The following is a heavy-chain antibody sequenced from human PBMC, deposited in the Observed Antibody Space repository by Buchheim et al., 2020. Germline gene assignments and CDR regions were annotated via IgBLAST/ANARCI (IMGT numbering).Heavy chain of an antibody. J-gene: IGHJ6*02. D-gene: IGHD3-10*01. V-gene: IGHV4-59*08. CDR3: ASLYGSGSYYPYYYYYYGMDV. Sequence: QVQLQESGPGLVKPSETLSLTCTVSGGSISSYYWSWIRHPPGKGLEWIGYIYYSGSTNYNPSLKSRVTISVDTSKHQFSLKLSSVTAADTAVYYCASLYGSGSYYPYYYYYYGMDVWGQGTT. CDR2: IYYSGST. CDR1: GGSISSYY.